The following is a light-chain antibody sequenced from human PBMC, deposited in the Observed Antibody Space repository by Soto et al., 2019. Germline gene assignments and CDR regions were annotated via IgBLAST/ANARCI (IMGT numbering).Light chain of an antibody. J-gene: IGLJ2*01. V-gene: IGLV2-14*03. CDR2: DVS. Sequence: QSALTQPASVSGSPGQSITISCTGTSSDVGGYNFVAWYQQHPGKAPKLMIYDVSNRPSGVSNRLSGSKSGNTASLTISGLQAEDEAYYYCSSYTSSGTLVFGGGTKLTVL. CDR1: SSDVGGYNF. CDR3: SSYTSSGTLV.